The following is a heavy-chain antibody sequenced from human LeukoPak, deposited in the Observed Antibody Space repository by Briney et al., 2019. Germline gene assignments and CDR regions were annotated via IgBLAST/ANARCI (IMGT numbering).Heavy chain of an antibody. Sequence: GGSLRLSCSASGFTFSNYGIHWVRQAPGKGLEWVIVVSRDGGTKYYSDSVKGRFTISRDNAKKSLYLQMNSLRAEDTAVYYCARDFHRRLYDSSGYYLYWGQGTLVTVSS. CDR1: GFTFSNYG. V-gene: IGHV3-30*03. CDR3: ARDFHRRLYDSSGYYLY. CDR2: VSRDGGTK. D-gene: IGHD3-22*01. J-gene: IGHJ4*02.